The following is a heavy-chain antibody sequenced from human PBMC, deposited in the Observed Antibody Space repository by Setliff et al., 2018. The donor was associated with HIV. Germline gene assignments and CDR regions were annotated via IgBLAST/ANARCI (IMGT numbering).Heavy chain of an antibody. Sequence: LSLTCAVSGYSISSGYYWGWIRQPPGKGLEWIGSIYHSGSTFYNPSLKSRVTLSLDTSKNQFSLKVTSVTAADPAVYYCARRAAATTNFDYWGQGTLVTVSS. CDR1: GYSISSGYY. J-gene: IGHJ4*02. V-gene: IGHV4-38-2*01. CDR2: IYHSGST. D-gene: IGHD1-26*01. CDR3: ARRAAATTNFDY.